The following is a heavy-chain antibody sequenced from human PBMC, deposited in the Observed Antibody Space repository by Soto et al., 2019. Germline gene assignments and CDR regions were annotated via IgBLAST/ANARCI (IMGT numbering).Heavy chain of an antibody. CDR1: GGTFSSYA. CDR3: ASSTYYYGSGSRDYYYGMDV. J-gene: IGHJ6*02. Sequence: QVQLVQSGAEVKKPGSSVKVSCKASGGTFSSYAISWVRQAPGQGLEWMGGIIPIFGTANYAQKFQGRVTITADESTSTAYMELSSLRSEDTAVYYCASSTYYYGSGSRDYYYGMDVWGQGTTVTVSS. D-gene: IGHD3-10*01. CDR2: IIPIFGTA. V-gene: IGHV1-69*01.